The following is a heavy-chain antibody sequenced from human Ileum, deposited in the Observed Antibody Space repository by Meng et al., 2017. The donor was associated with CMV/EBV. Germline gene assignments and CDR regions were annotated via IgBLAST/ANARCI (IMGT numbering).Heavy chain of an antibody. CDR2: IKSEGGGGTT. D-gene: IGHD2-21*01. V-gene: IGHV3-15*01. Sequence: VFGLTFRDAWMGWVRQSPGKGLEWIGRIKSEGGGGTTDFGAPVKGRFSLSRDDSKNTVYLQMNSLKTEDTGVYYCTHTHNFFENVGVWGQGTLVTVSS. CDR1: GLTFRDAW. J-gene: IGHJ4*02. CDR3: THTHNFFENVGV.